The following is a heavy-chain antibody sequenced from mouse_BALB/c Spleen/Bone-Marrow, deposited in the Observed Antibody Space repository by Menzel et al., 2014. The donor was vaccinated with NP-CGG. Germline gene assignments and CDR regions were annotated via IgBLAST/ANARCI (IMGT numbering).Heavy chain of an antibody. CDR2: IYPGNVNT. D-gene: IGHD2-2*01. V-gene: IGHV1S56*01. Sequence: VQLQQSGPELVKPGASVRISCKAPGYAFTSYYIHWVKQRPGQGLEWIGWIYPGNVNTKYNEKFKGRATLTADKSSSTAYMQLSSLTSEDSAVYFCARRYGYGDWYFDVWGAGTTVTVSS. CDR3: ARRYGYGDWYFDV. CDR1: GYAFTSYY. J-gene: IGHJ1*01.